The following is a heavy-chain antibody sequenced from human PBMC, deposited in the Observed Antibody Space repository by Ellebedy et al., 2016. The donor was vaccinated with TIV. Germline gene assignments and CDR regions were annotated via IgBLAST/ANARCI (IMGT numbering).Heavy chain of an antibody. D-gene: IGHD1-14*01. J-gene: IGHJ2*01. CDR1: GGSISSGGYY. Sequence: MPSETLSLTCTVSGGSISSGGYYWSWIRQHPGKGLEWIGYIYYSGSTYYNPSLKSQVTISVDTSKNQFSLKLSSVTAADTAVYYCASKDHGYWYFDLWGRGTLVTVSS. CDR2: IYYSGST. CDR3: ASKDHGYWYFDL. V-gene: IGHV4-31*01.